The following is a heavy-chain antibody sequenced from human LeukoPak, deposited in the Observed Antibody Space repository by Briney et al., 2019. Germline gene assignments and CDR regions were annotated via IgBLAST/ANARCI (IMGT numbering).Heavy chain of an antibody. CDR1: GYTFTDYA. D-gene: IGHD4-17*01. CDR3: ARVTYGDGGY. Sequence: ASVKVSCKASGYTFTDYAMNWVRQAPGQGLEWMGWINPNSGGTNYAQKFQGRVTMTRDTSISTAYMELSRLRSDDTAVYYCARVTYGDGGYWGQGTLVTVSS. CDR2: INPNSGGT. J-gene: IGHJ4*02. V-gene: IGHV1-2*02.